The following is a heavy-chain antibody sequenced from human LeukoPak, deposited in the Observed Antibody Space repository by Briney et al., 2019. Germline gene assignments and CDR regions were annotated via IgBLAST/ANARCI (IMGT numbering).Heavy chain of an antibody. Sequence: PGGSLRLSCAASGFTFSSYSMNWVRQAPGKGLEWVSYISSSSSTIYYADSVKGRFTISRDNAKNSLYLQMNSLRDEDTAVYYCARSYYYGSGSYYNLYLDYWGQGTLVTVSS. CDR1: GFTFSSYS. V-gene: IGHV3-48*02. CDR2: ISSSSSTI. D-gene: IGHD3-10*01. J-gene: IGHJ4*02. CDR3: ARSYYYGSGSYYNLYLDY.